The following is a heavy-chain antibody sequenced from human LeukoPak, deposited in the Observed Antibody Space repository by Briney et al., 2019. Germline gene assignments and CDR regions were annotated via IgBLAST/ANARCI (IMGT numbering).Heavy chain of an antibody. V-gene: IGHV4-39*01. Sequence: SETLSLTCTVSGGSISSSSYYWGWIRQPPGKGLEWIGSIYYSGSTYYNPSLKSRVTISVDTSKNQFSLKLSSVTAADTAVYYCASAGGSGSYYNFITNWFDPWGQGTLVTVSS. D-gene: IGHD3-10*01. J-gene: IGHJ5*02. CDR2: IYYSGST. CDR1: GGSISSSSYY. CDR3: ASAGGSGSYYNFITNWFDP.